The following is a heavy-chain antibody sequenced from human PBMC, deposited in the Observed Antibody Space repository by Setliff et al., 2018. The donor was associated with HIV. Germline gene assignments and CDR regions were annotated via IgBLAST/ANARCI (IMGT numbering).Heavy chain of an antibody. J-gene: IGHJ6*02. V-gene: IGHV3-72*01. Sequence: PGGSLRLSCAASGFTFGDYAMNWVRQSPGKGLEWVGRIANKADSHTIQYAASVQGRFTISRDDSKNSLYLQMSNLQAEDTALYYCTRAGYGHGFDIWGQGTTVTVSS. D-gene: IGHD5-18*01. CDR2: IANKADSHTI. CDR3: TRAGYGHGFDI. CDR1: GFTFGDYA.